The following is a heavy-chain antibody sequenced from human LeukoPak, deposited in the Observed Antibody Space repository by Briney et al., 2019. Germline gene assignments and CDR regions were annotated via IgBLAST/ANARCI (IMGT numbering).Heavy chain of an antibody. CDR3: ARGRAGITIFGVVISAFDI. Sequence: PGGSLRLSCAASGFTFSSYSMNWVRQAPGKGLEWVSSISSSSSYIYYADSVKGRFTISRDNAKNSLYLQMNSLRAEDTAVYYCARGRAGITIFGVVISAFDIWAKGQWSPSLQ. D-gene: IGHD3-3*01. CDR2: ISSSSSYI. CDR1: GFTFSSYS. V-gene: IGHV3-21*01. J-gene: IGHJ3*02.